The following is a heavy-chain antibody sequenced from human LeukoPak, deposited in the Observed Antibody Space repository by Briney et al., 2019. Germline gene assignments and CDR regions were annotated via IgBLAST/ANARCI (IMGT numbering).Heavy chain of an antibody. CDR1: GGSFSGYY. CDR2: INHSGST. V-gene: IGHV4-34*01. CDR3: ARASNYYDSSGYFDY. J-gene: IGHJ4*02. D-gene: IGHD3-22*01. Sequence: SETLSLTCAVYGGSFSGYYWSWIRQPPGKGLEWIGEINHSGSTNYNPSLKSRVTISVDTSKNQFSLKLSSVTATDTAVYYCARASNYYDSSGYFDYWGQGTLVTVSS.